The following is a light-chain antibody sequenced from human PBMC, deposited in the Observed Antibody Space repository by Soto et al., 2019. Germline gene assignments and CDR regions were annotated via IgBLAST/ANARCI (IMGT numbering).Light chain of an antibody. V-gene: IGKV3-20*01. CDR1: QSVSSSY. J-gene: IGKJ3*01. Sequence: EIVLTQSPGTLSMSPGERVTLSCRASQSVSSSYLAWYQQKPGQAPRLLIYGASSRATGIPDRFSGSGSGTDFTLTISRLEPEDVAVYYCQHYGSSPQGFGPGTKVDIK. CDR3: QHYGSSPQG. CDR2: GAS.